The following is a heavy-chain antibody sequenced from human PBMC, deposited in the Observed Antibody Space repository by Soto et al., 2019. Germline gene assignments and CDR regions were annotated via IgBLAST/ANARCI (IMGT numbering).Heavy chain of an antibody. J-gene: IGHJ4*02. CDR2: IIPILGIA. CDR3: ARGDSSETYFDY. CDR1: GGTFSSYT. V-gene: IGHV1-69*02. D-gene: IGHD6-6*01. Sequence: QVQLVQSGAEVKKPGSSMKVSCKASGGTFSSYTISWVRQAPGQGLEWMGRIIPILGIANYAQKFQGRVTITADKSTSTAYMELSSLRSEDTAVYYCARGDSSETYFDYWGQGTLVTVSS.